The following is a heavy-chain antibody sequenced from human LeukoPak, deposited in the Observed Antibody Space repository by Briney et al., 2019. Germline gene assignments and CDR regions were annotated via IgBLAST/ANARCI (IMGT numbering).Heavy chain of an antibody. CDR2: LRGDGET. CDR3: AKASWVSSADAVL. CDR1: GFTFSSYA. V-gene: IGHV3-23*01. J-gene: IGHJ4*02. Sequence: PGGSLRLSCAASGFTFSSYAMSWVRQAPARGLEWVSSLRGDGETFYADSVKGRFTLSRDESRNTVYLQMNNLGVEDTAEYFCAKASWVSSADAVLWGQGTLVTVSS. D-gene: IGHD3-16*01.